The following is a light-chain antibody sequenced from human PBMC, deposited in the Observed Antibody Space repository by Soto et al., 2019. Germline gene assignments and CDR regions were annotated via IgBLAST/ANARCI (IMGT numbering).Light chain of an antibody. J-gene: IGKJ3*01. V-gene: IGKV1-39*01. CDR1: QTISSY. Sequence: DIQMPQSPSSLSASGGDGVTITCRTNQTISSYCNWYQQKPGTAPKLLIYATSTLQIGVPSRFSGRRFATEFTLTISSLQPEDFGTCVGQQSYSPQFSVRPGTTVDIK. CDR2: ATS. CDR3: QQSYSPQFS.